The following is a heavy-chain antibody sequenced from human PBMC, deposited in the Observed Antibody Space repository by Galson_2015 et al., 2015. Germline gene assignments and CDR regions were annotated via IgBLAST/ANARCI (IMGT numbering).Heavy chain of an antibody. CDR2: ISGSIT. CDR3: AKAGSSSWYLDY. D-gene: IGHD6-13*01. V-gene: IGHV3-23*01. J-gene: IGHJ4*02. CDR1: GFTFINYG. Sequence: SLRLSCAASGFTFINYGMIWVRQAPGKGLEWVSGISGSITYYIDSVKGRFTISRDNSKNTLFLQMNNLRAEDTAVYYCAKAGSSSWYLDYWGQGTLVTVRS.